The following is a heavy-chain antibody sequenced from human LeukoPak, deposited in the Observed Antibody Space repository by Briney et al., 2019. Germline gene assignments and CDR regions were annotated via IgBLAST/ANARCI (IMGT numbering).Heavy chain of an antibody. CDR2: INHSGST. CDR1: GGPFSGYY. J-gene: IGHJ4*02. D-gene: IGHD1-1*01. CDR3: ASLDGPDY. V-gene: IGHV4-34*01. Sequence: SETLSLTCAVYGGPFSGYYWSWIRQPPGKGLEWIGEINHSGSTNYNPSLKSRVTISVDTSKNQFSLKLSSVTAADTAVYYCASLDGPDYWGQGTLVTVSS.